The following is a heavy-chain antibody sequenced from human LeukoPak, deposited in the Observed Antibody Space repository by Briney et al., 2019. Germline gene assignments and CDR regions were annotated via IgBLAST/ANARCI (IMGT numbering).Heavy chain of an antibody. CDR1: GYTFNNYG. CDR2: INPSGGST. CDR3: ARAPDAFDI. V-gene: IGHV1-46*02. Sequence: ASVKVSCKTSGYTFNNYGIGWVRQAPGQGLEWVGIINPSGGSTSYAQKFQGRVTMTRDTSTSTVYMELSSLRSEDTAVYYCARAPDAFDIWGQGTMVTVSS. J-gene: IGHJ3*02.